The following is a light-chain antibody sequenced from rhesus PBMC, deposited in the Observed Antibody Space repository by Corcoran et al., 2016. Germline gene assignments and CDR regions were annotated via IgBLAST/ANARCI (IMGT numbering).Light chain of an antibody. V-gene: IGKV2-60*01. CDR1: QSLLSSNGYNY. J-gene: IGKJ4*01. CDR2: YGS. CDR3: MQALQTPLT. Sequence: DIVMTQTPLSLPVTLGEPASISCRSSQSLLSSNGYNYLNWYLQKLVQYPQLLIYYGSNRASGVPDRFSGSGSGTDFTLKISRVEAEDVGVYYGMQALQTPLTFGGGTKVEIK.